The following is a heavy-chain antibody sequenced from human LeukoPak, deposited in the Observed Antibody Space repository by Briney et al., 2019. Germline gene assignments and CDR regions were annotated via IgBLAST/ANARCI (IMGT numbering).Heavy chain of an antibody. J-gene: IGHJ6*02. V-gene: IGHV1-18*01. CDR3: ARVEYSSGGYYYYGMDV. Sequence: ASVKVSCKASGYTFTSYGISWVRQAPGQGLEWMGWISAYNGNTNFAQKLQGRVTMTTGTSTSTAYMELRSLRSEDTAVYYCARVEYSSGGYYYYGMDVWGQGTTVTVSS. D-gene: IGHD6-19*01. CDR1: GYTFTSYG. CDR2: ISAYNGNT.